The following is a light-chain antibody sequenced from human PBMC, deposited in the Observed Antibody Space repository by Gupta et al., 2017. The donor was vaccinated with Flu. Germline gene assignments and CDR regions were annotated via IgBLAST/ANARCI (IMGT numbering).Light chain of an antibody. V-gene: IGLV3-1*01. CDR3: QAWDSTTFYV. CDR2: QDN. J-gene: IGLJ1*01. CDR1: ELGDKY. Sequence: SYELTQPPSVSVSPGQTASITCSGDELGDKYVHWYQHKSGQSPVVVMFQDNNRPSGIPGRFSGSHSGTTATLTIREAQPMDEADYYCQAWDSTTFYVSGTGTKVTVL.